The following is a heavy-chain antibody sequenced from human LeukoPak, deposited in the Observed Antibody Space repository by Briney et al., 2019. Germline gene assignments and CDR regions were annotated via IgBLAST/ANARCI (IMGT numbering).Heavy chain of an antibody. CDR3: AKDMYYDSSGPVFDY. V-gene: IGHV3-23*01. Sequence: GGSLTLSCAASGFTFSSYAMSWVCQAPGKGLEWVSAISGSGGNTYYADSVKGRFTISRDTSKNTLYLQMNSPRAEDTAVYYCAKDMYYDSSGPVFDYWGQGTLVTVSS. J-gene: IGHJ4*02. CDR1: GFTFSSYA. CDR2: ISGSGGNT. D-gene: IGHD3-22*01.